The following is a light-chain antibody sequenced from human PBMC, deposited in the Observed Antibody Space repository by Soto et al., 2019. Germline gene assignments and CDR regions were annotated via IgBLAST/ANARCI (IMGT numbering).Light chain of an antibody. V-gene: IGKV4-1*01. CDR2: WAS. CDR3: QQYYSART. CDR1: QSVLHSSNNKNY. Sequence: DIVMTQSPDSLAVSLGERATINCKSSQSVLHSSNNKNYLAWYQQQPGQPPKLLIYWASTPESGVPDRFSGSGSGTDFTLTISSLQAEDVAVYYCQQYYSARTFGQGTKLEIK. J-gene: IGKJ2*02.